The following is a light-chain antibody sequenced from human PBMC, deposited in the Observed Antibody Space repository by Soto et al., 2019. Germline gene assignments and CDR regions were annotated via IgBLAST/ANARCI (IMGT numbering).Light chain of an antibody. V-gene: IGLV2-14*01. CDR1: SSDVGSYNY. J-gene: IGLJ1*01. CDR2: EVS. Sequence: LTQPASVSGSPGQSITISCTGTSSDVGSYNYVSWYQQHPGKAPKLMIYEVSDRPSGISSRFSGSKSGNTASLTISGLQTEHEADYYCSSYTSSSTLFGTGTKVTVL. CDR3: SSYTSSSTL.